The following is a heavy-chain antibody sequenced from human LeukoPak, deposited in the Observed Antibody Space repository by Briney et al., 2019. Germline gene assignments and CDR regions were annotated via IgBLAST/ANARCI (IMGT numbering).Heavy chain of an antibody. D-gene: IGHD6-13*01. CDR3: ARDRGSSSLLYNWFDP. Sequence: VASVKVSCKASGYTFTSYGISWVRQAPGQGLEWMGWISAYNGNTNYAQKLQGRVTMTTDTSTSTAYMELRSLRSDGTAVYYCARDRGSSSLLYNWFDPWGQGTLVTVSS. J-gene: IGHJ5*02. V-gene: IGHV1-18*01. CDR1: GYTFTSYG. CDR2: ISAYNGNT.